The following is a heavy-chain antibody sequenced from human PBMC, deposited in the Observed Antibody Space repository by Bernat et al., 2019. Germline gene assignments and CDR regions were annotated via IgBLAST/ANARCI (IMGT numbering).Heavy chain of an antibody. Sequence: EVQLVESGGGLVQPGGSLRLSCAASGFSFSGYWMSWVRQAPGKGLEWVANIKQDGSEKYVEGSWKGRFTISGDNGRSSLYRQVNSLRAEDTAVYYCARGPFEAYDFWSGCRMSLHFDYWGQGTLVTVSS. CDR1: GFSFSGYW. V-gene: IGHV3-7*03. J-gene: IGHJ4*02. D-gene: IGHD3-3*01. CDR2: IKQDGSEK. CDR3: ARGPFEAYDFWSGCRMSLHFDY.